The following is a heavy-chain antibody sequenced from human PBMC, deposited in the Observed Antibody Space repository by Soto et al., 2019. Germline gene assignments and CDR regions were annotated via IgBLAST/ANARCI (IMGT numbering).Heavy chain of an antibody. Sequence: GGSLRLSCAASGFTFSSYAMSWVRQAPGKGLEWVSAISGSGGSTYYADSVKGRFTISRDNSKNTLYLQMNSLRAEDTAVYYCAKDPITMIVVAISYFDYWGQGTLVTVSS. D-gene: IGHD3-22*01. CDR3: AKDPITMIVVAISYFDY. J-gene: IGHJ4*02. V-gene: IGHV3-23*01. CDR2: ISGSGGST. CDR1: GFTFSSYA.